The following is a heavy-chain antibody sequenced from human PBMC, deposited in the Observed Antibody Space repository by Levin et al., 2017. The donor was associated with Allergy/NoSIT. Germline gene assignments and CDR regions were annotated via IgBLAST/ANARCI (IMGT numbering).Heavy chain of an antibody. CDR2: IWYDGSNK. D-gene: IGHD3-3*01. CDR3: ARGGRGTIFGVVPFDY. V-gene: IGHV3-33*01. CDR1: GFTFSSYG. Sequence: GGSLRLSCAASGFTFSSYGMHWVRQAPGKGLEWVAVIWYDGSNKYYADSVKGRFTISRDNSKNTLYLQMNSLRAEDTAVYYCARGGRGTIFGVVPFDYWGQGTLVTVSS. J-gene: IGHJ4*02.